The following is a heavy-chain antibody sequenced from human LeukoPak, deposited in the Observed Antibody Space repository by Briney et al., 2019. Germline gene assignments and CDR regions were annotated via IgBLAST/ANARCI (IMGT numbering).Heavy chain of an antibody. CDR2: ISDNGGST. J-gene: IGHJ4*02. Sequence: GGSLRLSCAASGFSFNIYTMSWVRQAPGKGLEWVSVISDNGGSTYYADSVKGRFTISRDNSKNTLYLQMNSLRAEDTAIYYCAKSRGIYDNSGWRTFDYWGQGTLVTVSS. V-gene: IGHV3-23*01. CDR3: AKSRGIYDNSGWRTFDY. D-gene: IGHD6-19*01. CDR1: GFSFNIYT.